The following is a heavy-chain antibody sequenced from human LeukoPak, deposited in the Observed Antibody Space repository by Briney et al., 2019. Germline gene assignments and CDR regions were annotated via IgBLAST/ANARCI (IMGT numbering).Heavy chain of an antibody. CDR3: ARDPGSWGYFDY. V-gene: IGHV1-69*04. CDR1: GGTFSSYA. CDR2: IIPILGIA. D-gene: IGHD7-27*01. J-gene: IGHJ4*02. Sequence: VKVSCKASGGTFSSYAISWVRQAPGQGLEWMGRIIPILGIANYAQKFQGRVTITADKSTSTAYMELSSLRSEDTAVYYCARDPGSWGYFDYWGQGTLVTVSS.